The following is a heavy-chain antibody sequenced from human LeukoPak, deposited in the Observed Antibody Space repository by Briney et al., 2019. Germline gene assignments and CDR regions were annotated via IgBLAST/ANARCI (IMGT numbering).Heavy chain of an antibody. Sequence: GGSLRLSCAASGFTFDDYAMHWVRHAPGKGLEWVSGISWNSGSIGYADSVKGRFTISRYNAKNSLYLQMNSLRAEDMALYYCAKASSNDAFDIWGQGTMVTVSS. CDR2: ISWNSGSI. D-gene: IGHD2-2*01. CDR1: GFTFDDYA. V-gene: IGHV3-9*03. J-gene: IGHJ3*02. CDR3: AKASSNDAFDI.